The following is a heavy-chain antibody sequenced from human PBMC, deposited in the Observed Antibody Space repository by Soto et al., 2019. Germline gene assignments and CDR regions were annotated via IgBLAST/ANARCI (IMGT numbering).Heavy chain of an antibody. Sequence: PSETLSLTCTVSGGSVSSGSYYWSWIRQPPGKGLEWIGYIYYSGSTNYNPSLKSRVTISVDTSKNQFSLKLSSVTAADTAVYYCARDLTAAAGTGFDPWGQGTLVTVSS. CDR3: ARDLTAAAGTGFDP. D-gene: IGHD6-13*01. CDR2: IYYSGST. J-gene: IGHJ5*02. V-gene: IGHV4-61*01. CDR1: GGSVSSGSYY.